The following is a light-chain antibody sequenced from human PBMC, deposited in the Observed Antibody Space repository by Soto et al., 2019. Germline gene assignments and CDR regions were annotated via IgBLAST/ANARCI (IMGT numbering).Light chain of an antibody. CDR2: DVS. V-gene: IGLV2-14*01. Sequence: QSVLTQPASVSGSAGQSISISCTGTSSDIGRYNFVSCYQQRPGQAPKLLIFDVSHRPSGIADRFSGSKSGYTASLTISGLQADDEPDYYCNSYTSTSPPYGLGTGTKGTV. J-gene: IGLJ1*01. CDR3: NSYTSTSPPYG. CDR1: SSDIGRYNF.